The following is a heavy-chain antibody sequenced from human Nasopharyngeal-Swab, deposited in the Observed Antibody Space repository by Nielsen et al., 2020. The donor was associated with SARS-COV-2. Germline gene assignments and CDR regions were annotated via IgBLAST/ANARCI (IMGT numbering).Heavy chain of an antibody. V-gene: IGHV3-33*01. CDR3: ARGVPAAAFDY. CDR2: IWYDGSNK. J-gene: IGHJ4*02. Sequence: GGSLKISCAASGFTFSSYGMHWVRQAPGKGLEWVAVIWYDGSNKYYADSVKGRFTISRDDSKNTLYLQMNSLRAEDTAVYYCARGVPAAAFDYWGQGTLVTVSS. CDR1: GFTFSSYG. D-gene: IGHD2-2*01.